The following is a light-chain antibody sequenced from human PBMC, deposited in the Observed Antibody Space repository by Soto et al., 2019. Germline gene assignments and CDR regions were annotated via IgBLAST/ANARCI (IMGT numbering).Light chain of an antibody. CDR2: DAS. V-gene: IGKV1-5*01. CDR3: QQYNLYPYT. CDR1: QPITAW. Sequence: DIQMTQSPYTLSASVGDRVTITCRASQPITAWLAWYQQKPGKAPNLLIYDASDLQSGVPSRFSGSGSGTEFTLTITGLQLDDFATYYCQQYNLYPYTFGQGTKLEIK. J-gene: IGKJ2*01.